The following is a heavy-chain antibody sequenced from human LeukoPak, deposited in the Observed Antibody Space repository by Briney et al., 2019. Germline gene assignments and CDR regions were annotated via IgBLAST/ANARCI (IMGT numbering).Heavy chain of an antibody. D-gene: IGHD2-2*01. CDR1: GFTFSNYA. CDR3: AKCSSTSLYYYYYMDV. J-gene: IGHJ6*03. V-gene: IGHV3-23*01. Sequence: PGGSLRLSCAASGFTFSNYAMSWVRQAPGKGLEWVSTISGRGGSPYYADSVKGRFTISRDNSKNTLYLQMNSLRAEDTAVYFCAKCSSTSLYYYYYMDVWGKGTTVTVSS. CDR2: ISGRGGSP.